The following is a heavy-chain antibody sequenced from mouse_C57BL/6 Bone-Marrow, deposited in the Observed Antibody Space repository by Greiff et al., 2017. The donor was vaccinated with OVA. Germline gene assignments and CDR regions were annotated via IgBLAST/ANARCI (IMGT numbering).Heavy chain of an antibody. CDR1: GYTFTSYW. CDR3: ARADGNYSWYFDV. CDR2: IDPSDSET. V-gene: IGHV1-52*01. Sequence: QVQLKQPGAELVRPGSSVKLSCKASGYTFTSYWMHWVKQRPIQGLEWIGNIDPSDSETHYNQKFKDKATLTVDKSSSTAYMQLSSLTSEDSAVYYCARADGNYSWYFDVWGTGTTVTVSS. J-gene: IGHJ1*03. D-gene: IGHD2-1*01.